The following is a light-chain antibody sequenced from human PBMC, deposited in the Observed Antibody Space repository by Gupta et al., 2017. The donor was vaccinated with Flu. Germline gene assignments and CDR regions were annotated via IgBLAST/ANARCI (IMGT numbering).Light chain of an antibody. Sequence: DIQMTQSPSSLSASVGDRVTITCRASQSISSYLNWYQQKPGKAPKLLIYAASSLQSGVPSRFSGIGSGTDFTLTISSLQPEDFATYYCHQGSITPGPLGQGPRWKSN. CDR3: HQGSITPGP. CDR2: AAS. J-gene: IGKJ1*01. V-gene: IGKV1-39*01. CDR1: QSISSY.